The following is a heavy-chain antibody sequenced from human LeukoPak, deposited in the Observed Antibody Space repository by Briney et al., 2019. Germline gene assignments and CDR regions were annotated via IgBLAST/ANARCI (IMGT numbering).Heavy chain of an antibody. D-gene: IGHD5-18*01. CDR1: GFTVSSNY. J-gene: IGHJ4*02. CDR3: ARDHEYSYGLSFDY. Sequence: GGSLRLSCAASGFTVSSNYMSWARQAPGKGLEWVSVIYSGGSTYYADSAKGRFTISRDNSKNTLYLQMNSLRAEDTAVYYCARDHEYSYGLSFDYWGQGTLVTVSS. CDR2: IYSGGST. V-gene: IGHV3-53*01.